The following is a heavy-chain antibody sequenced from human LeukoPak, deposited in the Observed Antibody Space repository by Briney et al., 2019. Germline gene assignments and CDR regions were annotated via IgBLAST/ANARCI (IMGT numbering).Heavy chain of an antibody. J-gene: IGHJ4*02. CDR3: ARHGGDYQLKVSDY. V-gene: IGHV1-2*02. Sequence: GASVKVSCKASGYSFTGYHMHWVRQAPGQGLEWIGWINPNSGGTNHAQKFQGRVTMTRDASISTVYMELSRLGSDDTAVYYCARHGGDYQLKVSDYWGQGTLVTVSS. CDR1: GYSFTGYH. D-gene: IGHD4-17*01. CDR2: INPNSGGT.